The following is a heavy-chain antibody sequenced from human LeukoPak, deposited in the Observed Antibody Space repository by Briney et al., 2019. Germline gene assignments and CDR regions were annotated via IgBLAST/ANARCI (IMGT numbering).Heavy chain of an antibody. CDR3: VKDAGTA. V-gene: IGHV3-7*01. CDR1: GFTFSSYW. D-gene: IGHD2-8*02. CDR2: IKKDGSEK. J-gene: IGHJ5*02. Sequence: GGSLRLSCAASGFTFSSYWMSWVRQAPGKGLECVANIKKDGSEKYYINSVKGRFTISRDNAKNSLFLQMNSLRAEDTALYYCVKDAGTAWGQGTLVTVSS.